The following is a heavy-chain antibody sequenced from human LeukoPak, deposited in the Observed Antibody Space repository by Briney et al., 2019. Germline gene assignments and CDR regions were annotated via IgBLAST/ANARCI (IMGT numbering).Heavy chain of an antibody. D-gene: IGHD3-10*01. CDR3: TRDGKTYYYGSGSDY. J-gene: IGHJ4*02. V-gene: IGHV3-49*04. CDR2: IRSKAYGGTT. Sequence: PGGSLRLSCTASGFTFGDYAMSWVRQAPGKGREWVGFIRSKAYGGTTEYAASVKGRFTISRDDSKSIAYLQMNSLKTEDTAVYYCTRDGKTYYYGSGSDYWGQGTLVTVSS. CDR1: GFTFGDYA.